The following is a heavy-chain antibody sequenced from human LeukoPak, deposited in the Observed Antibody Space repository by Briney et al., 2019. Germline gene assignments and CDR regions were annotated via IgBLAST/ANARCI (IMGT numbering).Heavy chain of an antibody. J-gene: IGHJ3*02. D-gene: IGHD1-26*01. CDR1: GYTFTSYG. CDR2: ISAYNGNT. V-gene: IGHV1-18*01. CDR3: AKSIVGATDAFDI. Sequence: ASVKVSCKASGYTFTSYGISWVRQAPGQGLEWMGWISAYNGNTNYAQKLQGRVTMTTDPSTSTAYMELRSLRSGDTAVYYCAKSIVGATDAFDIWGQGTMVTVSS.